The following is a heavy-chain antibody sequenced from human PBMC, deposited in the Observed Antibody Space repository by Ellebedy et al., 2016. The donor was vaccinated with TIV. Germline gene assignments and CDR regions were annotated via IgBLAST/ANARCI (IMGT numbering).Heavy chain of an antibody. J-gene: IGHJ6*02. V-gene: IGHV3-30*02. Sequence: GESLKISCAASGFTFSSTGMHWVRQAPGKGLEWVANIRFDGREVYYTDSVNGRFTISRDNSKNTVYLQMNSLRAEDTAIYYCAKGYKKWPYYGMDVWGQGTTVTVSS. CDR3: AKGYKKWPYYGMDV. D-gene: IGHD1-14*01. CDR1: GFTFSSTG. CDR2: IRFDGREV.